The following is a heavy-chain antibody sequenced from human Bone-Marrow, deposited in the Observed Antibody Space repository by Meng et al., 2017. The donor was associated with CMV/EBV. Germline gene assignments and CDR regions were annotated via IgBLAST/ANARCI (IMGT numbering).Heavy chain of an antibody. V-gene: IGHV4-34*01. J-gene: IGHJ4*02. CDR3: ARGRGWELDF. Sequence: ESLKISCAVYGGSFSGYYWSWIRQAPGKGLEWIGEINHSGSTNYNPSLKSRVTISVDTSKNQFSLKLSSVTAADTAVYYCARGRGWELDFWGQGTLVTVSS. D-gene: IGHD1-26*01. CDR1: GGSFSGYY. CDR2: INHSGST.